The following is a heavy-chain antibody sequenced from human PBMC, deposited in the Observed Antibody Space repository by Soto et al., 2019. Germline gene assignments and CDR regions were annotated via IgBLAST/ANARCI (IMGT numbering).Heavy chain of an antibody. CDR2: ISSSSSYI. V-gene: IGHV3-21*01. CDR3: ASDYYCSSTSCYRVLPYGMDV. CDR1: GFTFSSYS. J-gene: IGHJ6*02. D-gene: IGHD2-2*02. Sequence: VQLVESGGGLVKPGGSLRLSCAASGFTFSSYSMNWVRQAPGKGLEWVSSISSSSSYIYYADSVKGRFTIPRDNDKNSLYLQMNSLRAEDTAVYYCASDYYCSSTSCYRVLPYGMDVWGQGTTVTVSS.